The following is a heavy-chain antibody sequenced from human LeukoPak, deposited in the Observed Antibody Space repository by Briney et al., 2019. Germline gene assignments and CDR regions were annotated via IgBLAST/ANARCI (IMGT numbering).Heavy chain of an antibody. J-gene: IGHJ4*02. CDR1: GGSISSSNW. CDR2: IYHSGSI. D-gene: IGHD6-19*01. Sequence: SETLSLTCTVSGGSISSSNWWSWVRQPPGKGLEWIGEIYHSGSINYNPSLKSRVTISVDKSKNQFSLKLSSVTAADTAVYFCALSSGWYKLDNWGLGTLVTVSS. CDR3: ALSSGWYKLDN. V-gene: IGHV4-4*02.